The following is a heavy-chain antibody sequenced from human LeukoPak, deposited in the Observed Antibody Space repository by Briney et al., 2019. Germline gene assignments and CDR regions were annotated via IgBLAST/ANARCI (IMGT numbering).Heavy chain of an antibody. Sequence: PSETLSLTCTVSGGSIFNYYWHWIRQSPGKGLEWVGYVYANGITACNPSLRSRGSMSIDTSRSQFSLRLTSVTAADTATYYCARRVYYDTSGYHPTAGYFDLWGRGTLVSVSS. D-gene: IGHD3-22*01. J-gene: IGHJ2*01. CDR2: VYANGIT. CDR3: ARRVYYDTSGYHPTAGYFDL. V-gene: IGHV4-4*08. CDR1: GGSIFNYY.